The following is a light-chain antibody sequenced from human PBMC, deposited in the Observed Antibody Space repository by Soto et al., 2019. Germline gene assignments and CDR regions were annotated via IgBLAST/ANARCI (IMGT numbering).Light chain of an antibody. CDR1: QDISGW. V-gene: IGKV1-12*01. Sequence: DIQMTQSPSSVSASVGDRVTITCRASQDISGWLGWYQQKTGEAPKLMIYAASSLQSGVPSRFSGSGSRAAFTLTITTLQPEDSAVYYCQQADSFPFTFGPGTRV. CDR3: QQADSFPFT. CDR2: AAS. J-gene: IGKJ3*01.